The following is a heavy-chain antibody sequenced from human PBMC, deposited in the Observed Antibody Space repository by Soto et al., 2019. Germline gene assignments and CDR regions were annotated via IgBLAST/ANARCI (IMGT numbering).Heavy chain of an antibody. V-gene: IGHV3-30*18. Sequence: PGGSLRLSCAASGFTFSSYGMHWVRQAPGKGLEWVAVISYDGSNKYYADSVKGRFTISRDNSKNTLYLQMNSLRAEDTAVYYCAKGPIGMILLVNTPSWGQGTTVPVSS. CDR1: GFTFSSYG. D-gene: IGHD3-22*01. CDR2: ISYDGSNK. CDR3: AKGPIGMILLVNTPS. J-gene: IGHJ6*02.